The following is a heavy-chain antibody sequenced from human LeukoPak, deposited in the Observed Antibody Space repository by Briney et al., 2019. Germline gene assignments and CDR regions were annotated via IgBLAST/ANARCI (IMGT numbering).Heavy chain of an antibody. CDR2: IYYSGST. V-gene: IGHV4-59*01. CDR3: ARDSSIRNAFDI. Sequence: SETLSLTCTVSGGSISSYFWSGIRQPPGKGLEWIGYIYYSGSTNYNPSLKSRVTISVDTSKNQFSLKLSSVTAADTAVYYCARDSSIRNAFDIWGQGTMVTVSS. CDR1: GGSISSYF. J-gene: IGHJ3*02. D-gene: IGHD5-12*01.